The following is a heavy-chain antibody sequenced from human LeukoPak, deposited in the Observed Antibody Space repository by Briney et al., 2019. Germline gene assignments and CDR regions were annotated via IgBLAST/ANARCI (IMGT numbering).Heavy chain of an antibody. Sequence: PSQTLSLTCTVSGGSISSGGYYWSWIRQPPGKGLEWIGSLYYSGSTYYNPSLKSRATISGDTSKNQFSLKLSSVTAADTTVYYCARHSMNSPTHFDYWGQGTLVTVSS. V-gene: IGHV4-39*01. D-gene: IGHD2-21*01. CDR3: ARHSMNSPTHFDY. CDR2: LYYSGST. CDR1: GGSISSGGYY. J-gene: IGHJ4*02.